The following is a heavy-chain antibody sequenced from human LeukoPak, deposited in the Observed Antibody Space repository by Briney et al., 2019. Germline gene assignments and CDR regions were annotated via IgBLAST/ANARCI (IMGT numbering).Heavy chain of an antibody. CDR3: ARLVRYYYDSRGYYYSLDY. D-gene: IGHD3-22*01. V-gene: IGHV4-4*02. CDR2: IYHSGST. Sequence: SETLSLTCAVSGGSISSSNWWSWVRQPPGKGLEWIGEIYHSGSTNYNPSLKSRVTISVDKSKNQFSLKLSSVTAADTAVYYCARLVRYYYDSRGYYYSLDYWGQGTLVTVSS. J-gene: IGHJ4*02. CDR1: GGSISSSNW.